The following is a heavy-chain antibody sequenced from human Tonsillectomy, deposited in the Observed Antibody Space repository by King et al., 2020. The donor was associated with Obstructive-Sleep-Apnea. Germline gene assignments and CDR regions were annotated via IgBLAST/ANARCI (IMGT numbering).Heavy chain of an antibody. CDR3: ARPITVAGAYYYGMDV. J-gene: IGHJ6*02. Sequence: VQLVESGAEVKKPGESLKISCRTSGYSFTTYWIGWVRQMPGKGLEWMGIIYPGDSDTTYSPSFQGQVTISADKSISTAYLQWSSLKASDTAMYYCARPITVAGAYYYGMDVWGRGTTVTVSS. D-gene: IGHD6-19*01. V-gene: IGHV5-51*01. CDR1: GYSFTTYW. CDR2: IYPGDSDT.